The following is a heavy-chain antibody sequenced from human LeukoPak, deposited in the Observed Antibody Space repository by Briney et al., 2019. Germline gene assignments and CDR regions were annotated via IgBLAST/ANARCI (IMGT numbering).Heavy chain of an antibody. CDR3: AEDHDHDYVWGSYRYLYAFDI. CDR2: ISGSGGST. D-gene: IGHD3-16*02. Sequence: GGSLRLSCAASGFTFSSYAMSWVRQAPGKGLEWVSAISGSGGSTYYADSVKGRFTISRDNSKNTLYLQMNSLRAEDTAVYYCAEDHDHDYVWGSYRYLYAFDIWGQGTMVTVSS. J-gene: IGHJ3*02. V-gene: IGHV3-23*01. CDR1: GFTFSSYA.